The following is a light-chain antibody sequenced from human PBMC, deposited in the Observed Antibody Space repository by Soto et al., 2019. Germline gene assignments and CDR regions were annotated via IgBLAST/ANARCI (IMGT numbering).Light chain of an antibody. J-gene: IGKJ4*01. V-gene: IGKV1-27*01. CDR3: QKYNSAPLT. CDR1: QGNGAY. CDR2: AAF. Sequence: DSQMTQSPSSLSASLGDRGTITCRASQGNGAYLAWFQQKPGKVPKLLIYAAFALQSGVPSRFRGSGSGTDFTLTISSRQPEDIATYYCQKYNSAPLTFGGRTKVEI.